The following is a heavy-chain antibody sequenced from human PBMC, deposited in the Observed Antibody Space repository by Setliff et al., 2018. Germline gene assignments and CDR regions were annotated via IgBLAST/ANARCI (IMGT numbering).Heavy chain of an antibody. CDR1: GFTFSSYS. CDR2: ISSSSSYI. V-gene: IGHV3-21*01. J-gene: IGHJ3*02. Sequence: GGSLRLSCAASGFTFSSYSMNWVRQAPGKGLEWVSSISSSSSYIYYADSVKGRFTISRDNAKNSLYLQMNSLRAEDTAVYYCARDLVFYDFWTFVDPSITTTNGGDASDIWGQGTMVTVS. CDR3: ARDLVFYDFWTFVDPSITTTNGGDASDI. D-gene: IGHD3-3*01.